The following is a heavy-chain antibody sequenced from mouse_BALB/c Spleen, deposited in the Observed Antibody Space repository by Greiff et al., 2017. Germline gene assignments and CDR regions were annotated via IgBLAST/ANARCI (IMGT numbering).Heavy chain of an antibody. Sequence: QVQLQQSGAELVRPGASVTLSCKASGYTFTDYEMHWVKQTPVHGLEWIGAIDPETGGTAYNQKFKGKATLTADKSSSTAYMELRSLTSEDSAVYYCTTYCAYWGQGTLVTVSA. J-gene: IGHJ3*01. CDR3: TTYCAY. V-gene: IGHV1-15*01. CDR1: GYTFTDYE. CDR2: IDPETGGT.